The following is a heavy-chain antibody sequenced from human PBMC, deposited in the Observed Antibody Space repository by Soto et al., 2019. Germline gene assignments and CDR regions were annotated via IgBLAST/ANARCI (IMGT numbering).Heavy chain of an antibody. CDR3: ARQERSNGYGLDY. D-gene: IGHD5-12*01. CDR1: GGSIRSTSYY. V-gene: IGHV4-39*01. Sequence: QLQLQESGPGLVKASETLSLTCTVSGGSIRSTSYYWGWIRQAPGKGLEWIGSIYYSGSTYYDPSLKSPVTISVDTSKNQCSLRLFSVTAADTAVYYCARQERSNGYGLDYWGQGTLVTVSS. J-gene: IGHJ4*02. CDR2: IYYSGST.